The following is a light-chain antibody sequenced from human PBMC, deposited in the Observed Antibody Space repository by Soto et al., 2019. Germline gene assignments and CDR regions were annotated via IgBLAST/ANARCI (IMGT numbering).Light chain of an antibody. CDR2: AAS. CDR3: QQSYATPFT. J-gene: IGKJ3*01. Sequence: DIQMTQSPSSVSASVGDRVTITCRASHSISSYLNWYRQKPGKAPELLIYAASSLQSGVPSVFSASGSGTDFTLTISSLQPDDFATYYCQQSYATPFTFGPGTKVDI. CDR1: HSISSY. V-gene: IGKV1-39*01.